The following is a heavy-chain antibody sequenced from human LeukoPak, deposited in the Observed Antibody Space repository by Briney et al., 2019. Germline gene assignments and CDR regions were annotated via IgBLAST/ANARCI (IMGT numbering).Heavy chain of an antibody. D-gene: IGHD6-19*01. CDR3: ARMTSIAVAGTDYYYYYGMDV. CDR1: GFTFDDYG. V-gene: IGHV3-20*04. Sequence: GGSLRLSCAASGFTFDDYGMSWVRQAPGKGLEWVSGINWNGGSTGYADSVKGRFTISRDNAKNSLYLQMNSLRAEDTAVYYCARMTSIAVAGTDYYYYYGMDVWGQGTTVTVSS. CDR2: INWNGGST. J-gene: IGHJ6*02.